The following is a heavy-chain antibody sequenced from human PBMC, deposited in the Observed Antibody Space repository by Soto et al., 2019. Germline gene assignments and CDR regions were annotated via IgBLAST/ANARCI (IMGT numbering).Heavy chain of an antibody. Sequence: QVQLVESGGGLVQPGRSLRLSCPASGFTFSTYGMHWVRQAPGKGLEWLAFISSGGGTQFYADSVRGRFTISRDDSKSTLYLEMNSLRVDDTAVYYCAKYRSGAWTFDYWGQGTLVTVSS. D-gene: IGHD6-25*01. J-gene: IGHJ4*02. CDR3: AKYRSGAWTFDY. CDR2: ISSGGGTQ. CDR1: GFTFSTYG. V-gene: IGHV3-30*18.